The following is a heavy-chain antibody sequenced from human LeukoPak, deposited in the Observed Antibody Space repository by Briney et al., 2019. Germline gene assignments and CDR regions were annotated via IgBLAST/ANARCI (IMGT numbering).Heavy chain of an antibody. D-gene: IGHD5-18*01. Sequence: GGSLRLSCAASGFTFSSYAMHWVRQAPGKGLEWVAVISYDGSNKYYADSVKGRSTISRDNSKNTLYLQMNSLRAEDTAVYYCAKGILQLWPLPPTYDYWGQGTLVTVSS. CDR1: GFTFSSYA. J-gene: IGHJ4*02. CDR2: ISYDGSNK. CDR3: AKGILQLWPLPPTYDY. V-gene: IGHV3-30*04.